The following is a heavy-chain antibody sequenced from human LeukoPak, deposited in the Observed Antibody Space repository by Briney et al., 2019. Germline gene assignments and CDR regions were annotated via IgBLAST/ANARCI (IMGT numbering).Heavy chain of an antibody. CDR3: VRHVARAFDI. V-gene: IGHV4-34*01. Sequence: SETLSLTCAVYGGSFTNYYWSWIRQPPGKGLEWIGEINHSGSSKYNPSLKSRVTISIDTSKNQLSLKLSSVTAADTAVYSCVRHVARAFDIWGQGTKVTVSS. J-gene: IGHJ3*02. CDR1: GGSFTNYY. CDR2: INHSGSS.